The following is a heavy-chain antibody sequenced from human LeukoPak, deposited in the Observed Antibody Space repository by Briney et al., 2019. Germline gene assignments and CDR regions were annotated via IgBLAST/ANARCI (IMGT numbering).Heavy chain of an antibody. Sequence: EGSLRLSCAASGFTFSDYYVTWIRQAPGKGLEWVSYISGSGSTTNYADSVRGRFTISRDNAKNPLYLQMNSLRAEDTAVYYCARDQLNFPYWGQGALVTVSS. CDR1: GFTFSDYY. CDR3: ARDQLNFPY. CDR2: ISGSGSTT. D-gene: IGHD5-24*01. V-gene: IGHV3-11*01. J-gene: IGHJ4*02.